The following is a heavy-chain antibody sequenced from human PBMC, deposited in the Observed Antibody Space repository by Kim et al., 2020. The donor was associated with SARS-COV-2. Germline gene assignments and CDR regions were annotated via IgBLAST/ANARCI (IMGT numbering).Heavy chain of an antibody. D-gene: IGHD3-10*01. CDR3: ARDGGGVTMVREQAPYYFDY. CDR2: INAGNGNT. J-gene: IGHJ4*02. CDR1: GYTFTSYA. Sequence: ASVKVSCKASGYTFTSYAMHWVRQAPGQRLEWMGWINAGNGNTKYSQKFQGRVTITRDTSASTAYMELSSLRSEDTAVYYCARDGGGVTMVREQAPYYFDYWGQGTLVTVSS. V-gene: IGHV1-3*01.